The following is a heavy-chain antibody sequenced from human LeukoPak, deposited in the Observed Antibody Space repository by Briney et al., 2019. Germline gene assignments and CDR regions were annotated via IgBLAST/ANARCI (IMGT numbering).Heavy chain of an antibody. V-gene: IGHV1-2*06. D-gene: IGHD3-22*01. J-gene: IGHJ4*02. CDR2: INPNSGDT. Sequence: ASVKVSCKASGYTFTGYHMHWVRQAPGQGLEWMGRINPNSGDTNYAQNFQGRVTMTRDTSISTAYMELSSLRSEDTAVYYCARGPYYYDSSGYYYEIDYWGQGTLVTVSS. CDR1: GYTFTGYH. CDR3: ARGPYYYDSSGYYYEIDY.